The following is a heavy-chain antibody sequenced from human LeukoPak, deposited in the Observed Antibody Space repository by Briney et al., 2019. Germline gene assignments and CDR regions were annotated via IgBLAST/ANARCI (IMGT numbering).Heavy chain of an antibody. Sequence: GGSLRLSCAASGLTVSSRYMYGVSQAPGKGLEWVSLIFSGGGTYYADSVKGRFTISRDNSKNTLFLQMNSLRAEDTAVYYCARGSVVYPDSFDIWGRGTMVTVSS. CDR2: IFSGGGT. CDR1: GLTVSSRY. CDR3: ARGSVVYPDSFDI. D-gene: IGHD2-15*01. V-gene: IGHV3-66*01. J-gene: IGHJ3*02.